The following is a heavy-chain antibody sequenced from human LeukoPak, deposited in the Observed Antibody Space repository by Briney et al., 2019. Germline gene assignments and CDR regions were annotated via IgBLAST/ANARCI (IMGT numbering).Heavy chain of an antibody. D-gene: IGHD6-13*01. CDR2: IIPIFGTA. Sequence: ASVKVSCKASGGTFSSYAISWVRQAPGQGLEWMGGIIPIFGTANYAQKFQGRVTITADESTSTAYMELSSLRSEDTAVYYCARPSGYSSSWYVSRPLAEDAFDIWGQGTMVTVSS. CDR3: ARPSGYSSSWYVSRPLAEDAFDI. CDR1: GGTFSSYA. V-gene: IGHV1-69*01. J-gene: IGHJ3*02.